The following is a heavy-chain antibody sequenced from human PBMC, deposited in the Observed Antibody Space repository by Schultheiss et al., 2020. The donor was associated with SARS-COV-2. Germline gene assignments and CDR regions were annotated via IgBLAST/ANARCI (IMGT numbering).Heavy chain of an antibody. CDR3: ARDLMSGETVLVAIDY. V-gene: IGHV3-30*04. CDR2: TSYDGSKK. D-gene: IGHD2-8*02. CDR1: GFTFDSYA. Sequence: GGSLRLSCAASGFTFDSYALHWVRQAPGKGLEWVAVTSYDGSKKFYADSVKGRFTISRDNSKNTLYLQMNSLRVEDTAVYYCARDLMSGETVLVAIDYWGQGTLVTSPQ. J-gene: IGHJ4*02.